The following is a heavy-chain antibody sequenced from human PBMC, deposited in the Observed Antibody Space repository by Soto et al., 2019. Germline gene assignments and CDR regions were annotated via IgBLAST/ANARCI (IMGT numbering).Heavy chain of an antibody. D-gene: IGHD7-27*01. CDR3: ARNWGYYYYYGMDV. Sequence: EVQLVESGGGLVKPGGSLRLSCAASGFTFSSYSMNWVRRAPGKGLEWVSSISSSSSYIYYADSVKGRFTISRDNAKNSLYLQMNNLRAEDTAVYYCARNWGYYYYYGMDVWGQGTTVTVSS. CDR1: GFTFSSYS. J-gene: IGHJ6*02. CDR2: ISSSSSYI. V-gene: IGHV3-21*01.